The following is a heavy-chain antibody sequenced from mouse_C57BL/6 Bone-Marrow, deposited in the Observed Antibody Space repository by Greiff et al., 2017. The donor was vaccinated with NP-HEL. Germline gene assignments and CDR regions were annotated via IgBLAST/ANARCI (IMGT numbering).Heavy chain of an antibody. V-gene: IGHV1-5*01. D-gene: IGHD2-4*01. CDR3: TRRVSYYDYDDGHFDY. J-gene: IGHJ2*01. CDR2: IYPGNSDT. CDR1: GYTFTSYW. Sequence: EVQLQQSGTVLARPGASVKMSCKTSGYTFTSYWMHWVKQRPGQGLEWIGAIYPGNSDTSYNQKFKGKAKLTAVTSASTAYMELSSLTNEDSAVYYCTRRVSYYDYDDGHFDYWGQGTTLTVSS.